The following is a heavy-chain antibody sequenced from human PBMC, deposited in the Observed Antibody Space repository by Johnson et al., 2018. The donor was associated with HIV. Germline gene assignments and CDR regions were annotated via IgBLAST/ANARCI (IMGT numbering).Heavy chain of an antibody. CDR1: GFTFSSYA. D-gene: IGHD4-17*01. CDR3: ARDSTPWGGDHVGYAFDI. J-gene: IGHJ3*02. Sequence: QVQLVESGGGLVQPGGSLRLSCAASGFTFSSYAMHWVRQAPGKGLEWVAVISYDGSNKYYADSVKGRFTSSRDNSKNTLYLQMNSLRAEDTALYYCARDSTPWGGDHVGYAFDIWGRGTMVTVSS. V-gene: IGHV3-30*14. CDR2: ISYDGSNK.